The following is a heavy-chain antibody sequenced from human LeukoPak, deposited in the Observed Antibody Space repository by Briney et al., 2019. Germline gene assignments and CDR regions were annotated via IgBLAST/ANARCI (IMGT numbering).Heavy chain of an antibody. D-gene: IGHD3-16*02. Sequence: ASVKVSCKASGYTFTGYYMHWVRQAPGQGLEWMGWINPNSGGTNYAQKFQGRVTMTRDTSINTAYMELSRLRSDDTAVYYCARAMITFGGVIGFDYWGQGTLVTVSS. CDR2: INPNSGGT. CDR1: GYTFTGYY. V-gene: IGHV1-2*02. CDR3: ARAMITFGGVIGFDY. J-gene: IGHJ4*02.